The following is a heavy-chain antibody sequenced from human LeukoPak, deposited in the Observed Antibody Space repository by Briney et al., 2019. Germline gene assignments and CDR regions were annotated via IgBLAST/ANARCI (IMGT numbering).Heavy chain of an antibody. CDR3: ARAPQNGYGDYDWYFDL. Sequence: GASVKVSCKASGYTFTGYYMHWVRQAPGQGLEWMGWINPNSGGTNYAQKFQGRVTMTRDTSISTAYMELSRLRSDDTAVYYCARAPQNGYGDYDWYFDLWGRGTLVTVSS. J-gene: IGHJ2*01. CDR1: GYTFTGYY. CDR2: INPNSGGT. V-gene: IGHV1-2*02. D-gene: IGHD4-17*01.